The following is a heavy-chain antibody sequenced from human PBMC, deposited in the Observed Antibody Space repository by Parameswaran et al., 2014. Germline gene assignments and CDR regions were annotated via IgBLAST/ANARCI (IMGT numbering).Heavy chain of an antibody. V-gene: IGHV3-23*01. CDR3: AKSEAMIVVVPFDY. CDR2: ISGSGGST. D-gene: IGHD3-22*01. J-gene: IGHJ4*02. Sequence: RWIRQPPGKGLEWVSAISGSGGSTYYADSVKGRFTISRDNSKNTLYLQMNSLRAEDTAVYYCAKSEAMIVVVPFDYWGQGTLVTVSS.